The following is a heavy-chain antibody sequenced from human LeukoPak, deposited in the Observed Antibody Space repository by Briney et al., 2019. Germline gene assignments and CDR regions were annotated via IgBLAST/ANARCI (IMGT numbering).Heavy chain of an antibody. V-gene: IGHV3-21*01. Sequence: PGGSLRLSCAASGFTFSSYSMNWVRQAPGKGLEWVSSISSSSSYIYYADSVKGRFTISRDNAKNSLYLQMNSLRAEDTAVYYCAREGPYYYGSGSPDYWGQGTLVTVSS. CDR3: AREGPYYYGSGSPDY. J-gene: IGHJ4*02. CDR1: GFTFSSYS. CDR2: ISSSSSYI. D-gene: IGHD3-10*01.